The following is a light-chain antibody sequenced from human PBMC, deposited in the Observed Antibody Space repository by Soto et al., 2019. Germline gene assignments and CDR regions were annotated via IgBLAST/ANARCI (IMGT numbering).Light chain of an antibody. CDR1: QGISSY. V-gene: IGKV1-9*01. Sequence: DIQLTQSPSFLSASVGDRVTITCRASQGISSYLAWYQQKPGKAPKLLIYVVSTLQSGVPSRFSGSGSETEFTLTFSSLQPEDFATYYCQQLNSYPITFGQGTRLEIK. CDR3: QQLNSYPIT. J-gene: IGKJ5*01. CDR2: VVS.